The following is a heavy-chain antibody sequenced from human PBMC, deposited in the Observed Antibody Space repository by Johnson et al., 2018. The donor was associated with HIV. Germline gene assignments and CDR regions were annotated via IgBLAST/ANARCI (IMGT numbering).Heavy chain of an antibody. J-gene: IGHJ3*02. V-gene: IGHV3-74*01. CDR1: RFTFSNYA. D-gene: IGHD2-21*02. Sequence: VQLVESGGGVVQPGRSLRLSCAASRFTFSNYAMHWVRQAPGKGLVWVSRIKSDGSTTTYADSVKGRFTISRDNAKNTLYLQMNSLGAEDTAVYYCVRGDGVTSAFDIWGQGTMVTVSS. CDR2: IKSDGSTT. CDR3: VRGDGVTSAFDI.